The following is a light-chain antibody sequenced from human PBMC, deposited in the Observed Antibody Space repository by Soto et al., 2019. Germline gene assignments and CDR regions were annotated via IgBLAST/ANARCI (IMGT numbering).Light chain of an antibody. Sequence: QSVLTQPPSVSGAPGQRVTISCTGNSSNLGAGYDVHWYQQLPVAAPKLVIFGNRNLPSGVPERFSGSKSGTSASLAITVLQADDEAYYSCQAYDYSLTASVFGGGTKVTVL. J-gene: IGLJ3*02. CDR3: QAYDYSLTASV. V-gene: IGLV1-40*01. CDR2: GNR. CDR1: SSNLGAGYD.